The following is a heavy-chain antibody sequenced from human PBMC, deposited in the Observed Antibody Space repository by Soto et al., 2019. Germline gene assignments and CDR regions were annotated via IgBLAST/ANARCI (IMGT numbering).Heavy chain of an antibody. CDR2: IIPIFGTA. CDR1: GGTFSSYA. D-gene: IGHD4-17*01. J-gene: IGHJ6*02. Sequence: GASVKVSCKASGGTFSSYAISWVRQAPGQGLEWMGGIIPIFGTANYAQKFQGRVTITADESTSTAYMELSSLRSEDTAVYYCARRNDDYEGYYYYYGMDGWGQGTTVTGSS. CDR3: ARRNDDYEGYYYYYGMDG. V-gene: IGHV1-69*13.